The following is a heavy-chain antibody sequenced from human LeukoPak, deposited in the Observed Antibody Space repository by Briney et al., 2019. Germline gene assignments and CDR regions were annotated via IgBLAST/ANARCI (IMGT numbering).Heavy chain of an antibody. CDR2: ISSSSSYI. CDR3: ARDRVVRGVINDY. Sequence: GGSLRLSCAASGFTFSSYSMNWVRQAPGKGLEWVSSISSSSSYIYYADSVKGRFTISRDNAKNSLYLQMNSLRAEDTAVYHCARDRVVRGVINDYWGQGTLVTVSS. J-gene: IGHJ4*02. D-gene: IGHD3-10*01. CDR1: GFTFSSYS. V-gene: IGHV3-21*01.